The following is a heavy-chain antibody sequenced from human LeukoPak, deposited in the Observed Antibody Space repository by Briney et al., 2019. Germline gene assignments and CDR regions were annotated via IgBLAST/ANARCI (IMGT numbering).Heavy chain of an antibody. CDR3: ARSVSYMHV. CDR1: GFRLSSSG. Sequence: GGSLSLSCAPTGFRLSSSGMLGVRAAPDGGAEWVAYIRCDGDIKYYGEVVKGRFTIYRNNAENKVFLQMNNLRDEDTAVYFCARSVSYMHVWGRGTTVTVSS. CDR2: IRCDGDIK. D-gene: IGHD4-17*01. J-gene: IGHJ6*03. V-gene: IGHV3-33*08.